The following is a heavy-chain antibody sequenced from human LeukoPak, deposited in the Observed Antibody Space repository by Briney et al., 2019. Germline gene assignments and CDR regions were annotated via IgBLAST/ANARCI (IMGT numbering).Heavy chain of an antibody. CDR3: ARGARGIAAPPVLGY. CDR2: INPNSGGT. D-gene: IGHD6-6*01. CDR1: GYTFTGYY. Sequence: ASVKVSCKASGYTFTGYYMHWVRQAPGQGLEWMGWINPNSGGTNYAQKFQGRVTMTRDTSISTAYMELSRLRSDDTAVYYCARGARGIAAPPVLGYWGQGTLVTVSS. V-gene: IGHV1-2*02. J-gene: IGHJ4*02.